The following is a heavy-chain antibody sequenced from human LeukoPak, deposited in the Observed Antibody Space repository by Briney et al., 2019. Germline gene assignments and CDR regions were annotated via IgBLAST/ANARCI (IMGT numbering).Heavy chain of an antibody. D-gene: IGHD2-15*01. CDR3: ARRYCSGGSCYSVDY. J-gene: IGHJ4*02. V-gene: IGHV3-7*03. Sequence: PGGSLRLSCSASGFTFSSYWMNWVRQAPGKGLEWVVNIKQDGSEKYYVDSVKGRFTISRDNAKNSLYLQMSSLRAEDTGVYYCARRYCSGGSCYSVDYWGQGTLVTVSS. CDR1: GFTFSSYW. CDR2: IKQDGSEK.